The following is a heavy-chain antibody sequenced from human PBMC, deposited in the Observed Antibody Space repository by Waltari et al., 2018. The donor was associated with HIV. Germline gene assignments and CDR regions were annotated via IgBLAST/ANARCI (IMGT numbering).Heavy chain of an antibody. V-gene: IGHV3-74*01. CDR3: ARRHSSEGILDY. J-gene: IGHJ4*02. CDR1: GFTFSNYG. Sequence: EVQLVESGGGLVQPGGSLRLSCVASGFTFSNYGMHWVRQGPGKGLVWVSRINGEESRILYADSVKGRFTISRDNARNTLYLQMNSLRAEDTAVYYCARRHSSEGILDYWGQGTLVTVSS. D-gene: IGHD6-19*01. CDR2: INGEESRI.